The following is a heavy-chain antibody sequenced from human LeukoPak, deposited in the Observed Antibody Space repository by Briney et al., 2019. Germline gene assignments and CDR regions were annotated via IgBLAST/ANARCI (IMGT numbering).Heavy chain of an antibody. CDR2: ISSSGSTI. V-gene: IGHV3-11*01. D-gene: IGHD3-9*01. CDR3: ASGGRKDDILTGWAAFDI. J-gene: IGHJ3*02. CDR1: GFTFSDYY. Sequence: GGSLRLSCAASGFTFSDYYMSWIRQAPGKGLEWVSYISSSGSTIYYADSVKGRFTISRDNAKNSLYLQMNSLRAEDTAVYYCASGGRKDDILTGWAAFDIWGQGTMVTVSS.